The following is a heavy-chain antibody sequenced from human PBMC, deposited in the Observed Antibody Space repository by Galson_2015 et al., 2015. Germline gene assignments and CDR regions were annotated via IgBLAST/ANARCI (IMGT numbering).Heavy chain of an antibody. CDR3: TKDLWFGEDYNWFDP. J-gene: IGHJ5*02. Sequence: SLRLSCAASGFTFSSYAMSWVRQAPGKGLEWVSIISGSGGGTCYTDSVKGRFTISRGKSKNTLYLQMNSLRAEDTAVYYCTKDLWFGEDYNWFDPWGQGTLVTVSS. CDR1: GFTFSSYA. V-gene: IGHV3-23*01. D-gene: IGHD3-10*01. CDR2: ISGSGGGT.